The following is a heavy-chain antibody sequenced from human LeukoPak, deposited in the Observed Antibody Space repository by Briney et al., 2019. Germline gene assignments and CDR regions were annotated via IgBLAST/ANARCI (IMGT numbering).Heavy chain of an antibody. Sequence: SVKVSCKASGYTFTSYDINWVRQATGQGLEWMGWMNPNSGNAGYAQKFQGRVTMTRNTSISTAYMELSSLRSEDTAVYYCARGKKQWLLPFDYWGQGTLVTVSS. CDR2: MNPNSGNA. CDR1: GYTFTSYD. J-gene: IGHJ4*02. V-gene: IGHV1-8*01. CDR3: ARGKKQWLLPFDY. D-gene: IGHD6-19*01.